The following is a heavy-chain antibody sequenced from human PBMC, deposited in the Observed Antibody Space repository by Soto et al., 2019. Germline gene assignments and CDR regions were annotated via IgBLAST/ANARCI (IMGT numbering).Heavy chain of an antibody. J-gene: IGHJ4*02. CDR3: ARDKDSSGIFDY. V-gene: IGHV1-69*06. CDR2: IIPIFGTA. CDR1: GGTFSSYA. D-gene: IGHD3-22*01. Sequence: SVKVSCKASGGTFSSYAISWVRQAPGQGLEWMGGIIPIFGTANYAQKFQGRVTITADKSTSTAYMELSSLRSEDTAVYYCARDKDSSGIFDYWGQGTLVTVS.